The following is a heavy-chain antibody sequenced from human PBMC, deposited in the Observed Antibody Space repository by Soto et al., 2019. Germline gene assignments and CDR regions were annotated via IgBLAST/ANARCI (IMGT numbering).Heavy chain of an antibody. D-gene: IGHD5-12*01. CDR2: ITYTGVST. Sequence: LSLTCAVSGGSISSGGYSSSWGRQAPGKGLEWVSSITYTGVSTYYADSVKGRFTISRDSSKNTVYLQMDSLKVEDTAVYYCERDVDRTSHLNWFDPWGQGVMVNVSS. J-gene: IGHJ5*02. V-gene: IGHV3-23*01. CDR1: GGSISSGGYS. CDR3: ERDVDRTSHLNWFDP.